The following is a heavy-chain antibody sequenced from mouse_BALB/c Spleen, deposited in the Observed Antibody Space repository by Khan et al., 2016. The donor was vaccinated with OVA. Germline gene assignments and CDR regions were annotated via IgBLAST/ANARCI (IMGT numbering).Heavy chain of an antibody. D-gene: IGHD4-1*01. CDR2: IYPGSDNT. Sequence: VELVESGAELARPGASVKLSCKTSGYTFTDYNINWMRQRTGQGLEWIGEIYPGSDNTFYTEKFRGKATLTADKSSSTAYMQLISLTSEDSAVYFCARDWAAWFPYWGQGTLVTVSA. V-gene: IGHV1-77*01. J-gene: IGHJ3*01. CDR3: ARDWAAWFPY. CDR1: GYTFTDYN.